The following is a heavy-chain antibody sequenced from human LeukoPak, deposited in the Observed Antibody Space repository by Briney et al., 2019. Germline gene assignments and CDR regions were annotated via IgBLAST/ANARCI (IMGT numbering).Heavy chain of an antibody. D-gene: IGHD2-2*01. CDR2: ISRNGGST. CDR1: GFTFSTFA. CDR3: ARDGGCSSTSCYVDYYYFYMDV. J-gene: IGHJ6*03. Sequence: PGGSLRLSCAASGFTFSTFAMYWVRQAPGKGLEYLSGISRNGGSTYYANSVKGRFTISRDNSKNTLYLQMGSLRAEDMAVYYCARDGGCSSTSCYVDYYYFYMDVWGKGTTVTVSS. V-gene: IGHV3-64*01.